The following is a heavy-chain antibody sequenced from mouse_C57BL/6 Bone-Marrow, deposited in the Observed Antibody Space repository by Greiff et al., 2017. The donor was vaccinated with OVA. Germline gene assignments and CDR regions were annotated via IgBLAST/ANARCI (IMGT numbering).Heavy chain of an antibody. CDR3: TRNYGSTPFGY. Sequence: VQLQQSGPVLARPGASVKMSCKTSGYTFTSYWMHWVKQRHGQGLEWIGAIYPGNSDTSYNQKFKGKAKLTAVTSASTAYMELSSLTNEDSAVYYCTRNYGSTPFGYWGQGTTLTVSS. J-gene: IGHJ2*01. CDR2: IYPGNSDT. V-gene: IGHV1-5*01. CDR1: GYTFTSYW. D-gene: IGHD1-1*01.